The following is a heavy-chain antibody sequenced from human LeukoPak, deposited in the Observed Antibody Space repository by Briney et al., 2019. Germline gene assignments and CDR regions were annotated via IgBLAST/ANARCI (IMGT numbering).Heavy chain of an antibody. V-gene: IGHV3-73*01. CDR2: IRSKTNNYAT. D-gene: IGHD6-13*01. J-gene: IGHJ4*02. CDR3: ARDPINIATAGNGFDY. Sequence: GGSLRLSCAASGFTFSGSALHWVRQASGKGLEWIGRIRSKTNNYATTYAASVTGRFTISRDDAENTAYLQMNSLRAEDTAVYYCARDPINIATAGNGFDYWGQGTLVTVSS. CDR1: GFTFSGSA.